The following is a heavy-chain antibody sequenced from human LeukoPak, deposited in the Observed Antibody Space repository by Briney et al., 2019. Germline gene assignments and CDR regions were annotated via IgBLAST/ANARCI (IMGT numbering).Heavy chain of an antibody. CDR1: GGTFSSYA. CDR3: ASSPLKRMPFDY. J-gene: IGHJ4*02. Sequence: SVKVSCKASGGTFSSYAISWVRQAPGQGLEWMGGIIPIFGTANYAQKFQGRVTITTDESTSTAYMELSSLRSEDTAVYCCASSPLKRMPFDYWGQGTLVTVSS. CDR2: IIPIFGTA. D-gene: IGHD2-2*01. V-gene: IGHV1-69*05.